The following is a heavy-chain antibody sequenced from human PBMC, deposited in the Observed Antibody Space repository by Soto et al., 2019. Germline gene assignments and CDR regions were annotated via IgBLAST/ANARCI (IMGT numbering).Heavy chain of an antibody. CDR3: ARSIVVVTALDY. CDR1: GYTFTSYA. D-gene: IGHD2-21*02. CDR2: INAGNGNT. V-gene: IGHV1-3*05. J-gene: IGHJ4*02. Sequence: QVQLVQSGSEEKKPGASVKVSCKASGYTFTSYAMHWVRKAPGQRLEWMGWINAGNGNTKYSQKFQGRVTITRETSARTAYRELRSLRSYDTAVYSCARSIVVVTALDYWGQGTLVTDSS.